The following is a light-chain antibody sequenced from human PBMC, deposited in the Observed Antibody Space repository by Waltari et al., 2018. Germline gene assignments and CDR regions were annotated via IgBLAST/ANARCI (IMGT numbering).Light chain of an antibody. V-gene: IGKV1-16*01. CDR1: QGISSY. Sequence: DIQMTQSPSSLSASVGDTVTITCRASQGISSYLAWCQQKPGKAPKPLIYYASKLESGVPSRFSGSGSGTEFTLTISSLQPEDFATYFCQQYNSARFTFGPGTKLDI. CDR2: YAS. J-gene: IGKJ3*01. CDR3: QQYNSARFT.